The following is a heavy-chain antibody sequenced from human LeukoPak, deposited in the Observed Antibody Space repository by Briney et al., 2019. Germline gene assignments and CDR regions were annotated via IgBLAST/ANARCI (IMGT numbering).Heavy chain of an antibody. Sequence: GGSLRLSCAASGFTFSTYAMSWVRQALGKGLEWVSAISGSGGSTYYADSVKGRFTISRDNSKNTLYLQMNSLRAEDTAVYYCAKPQSSGWYFFDYWGQGTLVTVSS. CDR3: AKPQSSGWYFFDY. D-gene: IGHD6-19*01. CDR1: GFTFSTYA. CDR2: ISGSGGST. V-gene: IGHV3-23*01. J-gene: IGHJ4*02.